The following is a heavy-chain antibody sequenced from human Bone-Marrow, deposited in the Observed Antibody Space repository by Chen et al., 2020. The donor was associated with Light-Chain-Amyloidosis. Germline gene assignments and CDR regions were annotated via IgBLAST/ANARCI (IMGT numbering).Heavy chain of an antibody. CDR3: ANTGGAVNPYFYYYYMDV. J-gene: IGHJ6*03. CDR2: ISSSGGST. D-gene: IGHD3-10*01. V-gene: IGHV3-23*01. Sequence: EVQLLESGGGLVQPGGSLRLSCAASGFTFSSYAMTWVRQAPGKGLEWVSTISSSGGSTYYADSVEGLFTISRDNSKNTLYLQMNSLRAEDTAVYYCANTGGAVNPYFYYYYMDVWGRGTTVTVSS. CDR1: GFTFSSYA.